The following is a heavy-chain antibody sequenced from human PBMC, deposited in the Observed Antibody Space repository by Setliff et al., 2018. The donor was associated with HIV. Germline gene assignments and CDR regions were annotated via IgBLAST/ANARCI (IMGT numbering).Heavy chain of an antibody. J-gene: IGHJ4*02. D-gene: IGHD1-26*01. Sequence: GGSLRLSCAASGFTVSSSYMNWVRQAPGKGLEWVSVIYSGGTTYYADSVKGRFTISRDIPKNTLYLQMNSLKADDTAMYYCASGTRWGGRWELDSWGQGTLVTVSS. CDR3: ASGTRWGGRWELDS. CDR2: IYSGGTT. CDR1: GFTVSSSY. V-gene: IGHV3-53*01.